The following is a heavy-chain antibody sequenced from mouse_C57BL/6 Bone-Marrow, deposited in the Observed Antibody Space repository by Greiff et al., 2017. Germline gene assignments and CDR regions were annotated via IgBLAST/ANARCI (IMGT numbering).Heavy chain of an antibody. V-gene: IGHV1-74*01. CDR1: GYTFTSYW. J-gene: IGHJ3*01. CDR2: IHPSDSDT. Sequence: QVQLQQPGAELVKPGASVKVSCKASGYTFTSYWMHWVKQRPGQGLEWIGRIHPSDSDTNYNQKFKGKATLTVDKSSSTAYLQLSSLTSEDSAVYYCAIDSNYYGSSYGAYWGQGTLVTVSA. D-gene: IGHD1-1*01. CDR3: AIDSNYYGSSYGAY.